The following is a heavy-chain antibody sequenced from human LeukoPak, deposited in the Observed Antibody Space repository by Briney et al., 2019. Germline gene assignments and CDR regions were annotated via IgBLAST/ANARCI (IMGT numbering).Heavy chain of an antibody. Sequence: PGGSLRLSCAASGFTFSSYGMHWVRQAPGKGLEWVAVIWYDGSNKYYADSVKGRFTISRDNSKNTVYLHMNSLKAEDTAMYFCSANFDTWGQGILVTVSS. CDR2: IWYDGSNK. J-gene: IGHJ4*02. CDR3: SANFDT. D-gene: IGHD6-25*01. V-gene: IGHV3-33*01. CDR1: GFTFSSYG.